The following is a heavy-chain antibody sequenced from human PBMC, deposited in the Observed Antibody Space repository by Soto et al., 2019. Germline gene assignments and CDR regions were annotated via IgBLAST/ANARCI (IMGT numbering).Heavy chain of an antibody. Sequence: QVQLVESGGRVVQRGRSLRLTCAGSGFTFSSNGMHWVRQAPGKGLERVALVAYDGSKTYYGDSVRGRFTISRDNSENTLYLQMNSLRAEDTAVYYCARWVGGSMYDNSGKYDSWGQGTLVTVSS. D-gene: IGHD3-22*01. CDR1: GFTFSSNG. CDR2: VAYDGSKT. CDR3: ARWVGGSMYDNSGKYDS. J-gene: IGHJ5*01. V-gene: IGHV3-30*03.